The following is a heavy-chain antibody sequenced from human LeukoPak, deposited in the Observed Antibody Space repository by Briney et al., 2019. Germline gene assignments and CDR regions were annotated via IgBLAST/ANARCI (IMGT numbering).Heavy chain of an antibody. D-gene: IGHD1-26*01. J-gene: IGHJ4*02. Sequence: GGSLRLSCAASGFTFSSYAMSWVRQAPGKGLEWVSAISGSGGSTYYADSVKGRFTISRDNSKNTLYLQMNSLRAEDTAGYYLAKRVGATAEYYFDYWGQGTLVTVSS. V-gene: IGHV3-23*01. CDR2: ISGSGGST. CDR3: AKRVGATAEYYFDY. CDR1: GFTFSSYA.